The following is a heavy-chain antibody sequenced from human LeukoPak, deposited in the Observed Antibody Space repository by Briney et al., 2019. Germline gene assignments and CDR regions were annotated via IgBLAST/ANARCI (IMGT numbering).Heavy chain of an antibody. CDR1: GFTFSSYA. CDR3: ARDSGYGPFDY. Sequence: GGSLRLSCAASGFTFSSYAMSWVRQAPGKGLEWVSAISGSGGSTYYADSVKGRFTISRDNAKNSLYLQMNSLRAEDTAVYYCARDSGYGPFDYWGQGTLVTVSS. CDR2: ISGSGGST. V-gene: IGHV3-23*01. D-gene: IGHD5-12*01. J-gene: IGHJ4*02.